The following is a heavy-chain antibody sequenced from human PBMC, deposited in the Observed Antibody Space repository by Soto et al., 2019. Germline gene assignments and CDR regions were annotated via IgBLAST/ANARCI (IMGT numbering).Heavy chain of an antibody. Sequence: EVQLLESGGGLVQPGGSLRLSCAASGFTFSSYAMNWVRQAPGKGLEWVSVISGSGGSTYYADSVKGRFTIPRDNSKNTLDLQMNSRRAEDTAVYYCVSRSSGWYFDYCGEGALVTVSS. D-gene: IGHD6-19*01. V-gene: IGHV3-23*01. CDR2: ISGSGGST. CDR3: VSRSSGWYFDY. J-gene: IGHJ4*02. CDR1: GFTFSSYA.